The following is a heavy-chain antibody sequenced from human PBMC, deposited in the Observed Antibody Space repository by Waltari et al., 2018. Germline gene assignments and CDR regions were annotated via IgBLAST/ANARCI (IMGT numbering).Heavy chain of an antibody. CDR3: ATVRPSTERYYGMDV. D-gene: IGHD1-26*01. V-gene: IGHV1-24*01. Sequence: QVQLVQSGAEVKKPGASVKVSCKVSGYTLIELSMHWVRQAPGKGLEWMGGFEPEVGDTIYAQKLQSRVTITEDTSTDTAYMELSSLRSEETAVYYCATVRPSTERYYGMDVWGQGTTVTVSS. CDR1: GYTLIELS. J-gene: IGHJ6*02. CDR2: FEPEVGDT.